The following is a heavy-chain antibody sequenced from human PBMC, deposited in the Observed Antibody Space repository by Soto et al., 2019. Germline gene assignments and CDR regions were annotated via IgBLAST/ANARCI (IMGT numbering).Heavy chain of an antibody. CDR3: ARSYYYDSSGQTRFDP. V-gene: IGHV1-69*06. J-gene: IGHJ5*02. Sequence: ASVKVSCKASGCTYSSYAISWVRQAPGQGLEWMGGSIPIFGTANDAQKFQGRVTITADKSTSTAYMELSSLRSEDTAVYYCARSYYYDSSGQTRFDPWGQGTMVTVSS. CDR2: SIPIFGTA. CDR1: GCTYSSYA. D-gene: IGHD3-22*01.